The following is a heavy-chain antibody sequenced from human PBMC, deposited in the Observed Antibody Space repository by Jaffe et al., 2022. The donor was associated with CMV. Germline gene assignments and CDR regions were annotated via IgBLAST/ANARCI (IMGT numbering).Heavy chain of an antibody. V-gene: IGHV2-70*15. CDR1: GFSLSTSGMC. Sequence: QVTLRESGPALVKPTQTLTLTCTFSGFSLSTSGMCVSWIRQPPGKALEWLARIDWDDDKYYSTSLKTRLTISKDTSKNQVVLTMTNMDPVDTATYYCARIHPGNYGSGTQNYMDVWGKGTTVTVSS. CDR2: IDWDDDK. D-gene: IGHD3-10*01. J-gene: IGHJ6*03. CDR3: ARIHPGNYGSGTQNYMDV.